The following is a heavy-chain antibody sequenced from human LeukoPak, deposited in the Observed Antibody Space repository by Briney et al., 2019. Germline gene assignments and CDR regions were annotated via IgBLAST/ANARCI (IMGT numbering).Heavy chain of an antibody. CDR3: ARSWYYYDSSGYLNWFDP. D-gene: IGHD3-22*01. J-gene: IGHJ5*02. CDR1: GGSISSYY. CDR2: IYYSGST. V-gene: IGHV4-59*01. Sequence: SETLSLTCTVSGGSISSYYWSWIRQPPGKGLEWIGYIYYSGSTNYNPSLKSRVTISVDTSKNQFSLKLSSVTAADTAVYYCARSWYYYDSSGYLNWFDPWGQGTLVTVSS.